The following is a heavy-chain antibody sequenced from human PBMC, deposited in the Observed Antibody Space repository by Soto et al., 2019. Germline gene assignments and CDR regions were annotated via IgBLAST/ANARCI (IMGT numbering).Heavy chain of an antibody. V-gene: IGHV3-21*01. Sequence: EVQLVESGGGLVKAGGSVRLSCAASGLTFSTYNMNWVRQAPGKGLEWVASISSTSVYMYYANSLKGRFTISRANAKSSLYLQVNSLRAEDTAVYYCARGWLRDPWMYWGQGTLVTVSS. D-gene: IGHD5-12*01. CDR1: GLTFSTYN. CDR3: ARGWLRDPWMY. J-gene: IGHJ4*02. CDR2: ISSTSVYM.